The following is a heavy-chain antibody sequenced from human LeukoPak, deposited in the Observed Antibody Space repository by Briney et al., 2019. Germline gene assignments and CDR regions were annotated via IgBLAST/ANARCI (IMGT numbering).Heavy chain of an antibody. CDR2: FDPEDGET. CDR3: ATSIAVAGLGNAFDI. D-gene: IGHD6-19*01. CDR1: GYTLTELS. Sequence: GASVKVSCKVSGYTLTELSMHWVRQAPGKGLEWMGGFDPEDGETIYAQKFRGRVTMTEDTSTDTAYMELSSLRSEDTAVYYCATSIAVAGLGNAFDIWGQGTMVTVSS. J-gene: IGHJ3*02. V-gene: IGHV1-24*01.